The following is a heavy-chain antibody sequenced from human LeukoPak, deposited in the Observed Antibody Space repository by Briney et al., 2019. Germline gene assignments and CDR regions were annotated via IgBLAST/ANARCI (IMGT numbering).Heavy chain of an antibody. CDR2: INHSGST. D-gene: IGHD6-13*01. CDR3: ARGRAAAIPRKQEPSYYYGMDV. V-gene: IGHV4-34*01. Sequence: KPSETLSLTCAVYGGSFNGYYWSWIRQPPGKGLEWIGEINHSGSTNYNPSLKSRVTISVDTSKNQFSLKLSSVTAADTAVYYCARGRAAAIPRKQEPSYYYGMDVWGQGTTVTVSS. CDR1: GGSFNGYY. J-gene: IGHJ6*02.